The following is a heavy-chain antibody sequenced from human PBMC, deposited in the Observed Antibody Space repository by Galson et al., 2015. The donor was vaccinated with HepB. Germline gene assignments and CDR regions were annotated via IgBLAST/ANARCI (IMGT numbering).Heavy chain of an antibody. J-gene: IGHJ6*03. CDR2: MNPNSGNT. CDR1: GYTFTSYD. Sequence: SVKVSCKASGYTFTSYDINWVRQAPGQGLEWMGWMNPNSGNTGYAQKFQGRVTMTRNTSISTAYMELSSLRSEDTAVYYCARPQYSGSYYPHRDYYYYYMDVWGKGTTVTVSS. V-gene: IGHV1-8*01. D-gene: IGHD1-26*01. CDR3: ARPQYSGSYYPHRDYYYYYMDV.